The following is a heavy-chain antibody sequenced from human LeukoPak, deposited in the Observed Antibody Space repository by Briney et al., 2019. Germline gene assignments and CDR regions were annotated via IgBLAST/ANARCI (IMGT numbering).Heavy chain of an antibody. Sequence: SETLSLTCGVSGGSISNTNWWTWVRHPPGKGLEWIGEGNLQGTTNYNPSLKSLVAISVDKSATHISLKLTSVTAADTAVYYCAREGGPYRPLDYSGQGTLVTVAS. CDR1: GGSISNTNW. CDR3: AREGGPYRPLDY. V-gene: IGHV4-4*02. CDR2: GNLQGTT. J-gene: IGHJ4*02.